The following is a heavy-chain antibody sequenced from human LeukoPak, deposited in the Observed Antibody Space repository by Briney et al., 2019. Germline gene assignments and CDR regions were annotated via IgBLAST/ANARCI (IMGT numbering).Heavy chain of an antibody. D-gene: IGHD3-10*01. CDR1: GFTFSSYA. V-gene: IGHV3-23*01. Sequence: GGSLSLTCAASGFTFSSYAMSWVRQAPGKGLEWVSDISGSGSSTYYPVPVKGRFTISRDNSKNTLYLQMDSLRAEDTAVYYCAKGAVMVGGVIVIHGMDVWGQGTTVTVSS. CDR3: AKGAVMVGGVIVIHGMDV. CDR2: ISGSGSST. J-gene: IGHJ6*02.